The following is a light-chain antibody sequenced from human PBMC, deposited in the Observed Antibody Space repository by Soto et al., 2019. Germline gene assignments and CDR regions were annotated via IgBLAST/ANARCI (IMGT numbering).Light chain of an antibody. CDR3: QQYSTYPWT. J-gene: IGKJ1*01. Sequence: DIQMTQSPSTLSPSAGDRATITCRASQSVSKWLAWYQQKPGKAPKLLIFEASILESGVPPMFSGSASDTDFTLDISSLQPDDTASYYCQQYSTYPWTFGQWTKVEIQ. CDR2: EAS. CDR1: QSVSKW. V-gene: IGKV1-5*01.